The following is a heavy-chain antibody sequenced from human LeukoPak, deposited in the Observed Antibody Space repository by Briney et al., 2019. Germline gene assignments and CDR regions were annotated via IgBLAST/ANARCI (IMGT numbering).Heavy chain of an antibody. CDR1: GFTFSNAW. J-gene: IGHJ6*02. CDR2: IKSKTDGGTT. V-gene: IGHV3-15*05. CDR3: ARGMSGYYGMDV. Sequence: GGSLRLSCAASGFTFSNAWMSWVRQAPGKGLEWVGRIKSKTDGGTTDYAAPVKGRFTISRDDSKNTLYLQMNSLRAEDTAVYYCARGMSGYYGMDVWGQGTTVTVSS.